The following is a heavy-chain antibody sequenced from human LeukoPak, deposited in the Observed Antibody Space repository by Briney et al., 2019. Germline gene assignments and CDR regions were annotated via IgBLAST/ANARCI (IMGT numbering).Heavy chain of an antibody. D-gene: IGHD6-13*01. Sequence: GESLKISCQGSRYIFTNYWIGWVRQMPGKGLEWMGIMSPADSFSKYSPSFQGQVTISADNSITTAYLQWSSLKASDTAMYYRARRGSSWSVDYWGQGTLVTVSS. CDR2: MSPADSFS. CDR3: ARRGSSWSVDY. CDR1: RYIFTNYW. V-gene: IGHV5-51*01. J-gene: IGHJ4*02.